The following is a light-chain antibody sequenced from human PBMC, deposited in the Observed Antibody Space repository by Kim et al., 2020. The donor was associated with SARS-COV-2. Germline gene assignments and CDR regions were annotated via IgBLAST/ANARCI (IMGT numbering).Light chain of an antibody. V-gene: IGKV1-6*01. Sequence: AIQMTQSPSSLSASVGDRVTITCRASQGIRNDLGWYQQKPGKAPKLLFYAASSLPSGVPSRFSGSGSGTDFILTISSLQPEDFATYYCLQDYNYPWTFGQGTKVDIK. CDR2: AAS. CDR3: LQDYNYPWT. CDR1: QGIRND. J-gene: IGKJ1*01.